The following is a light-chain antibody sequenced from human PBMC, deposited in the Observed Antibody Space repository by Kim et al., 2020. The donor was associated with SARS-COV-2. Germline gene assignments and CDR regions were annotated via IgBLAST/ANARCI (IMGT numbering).Light chain of an antibody. CDR2: DAS. J-gene: IGKJ4*01. Sequence: ETVLTQSPATLSLSPGERATLSCRASQSVSSYFAWYQQKPGQAPRLLIYDASNRAPGIPARFSGSGSGTAFTLTISSLGPEDFAIYYCQQRSNWPLTFGEGTKVDIK. CDR3: QQRSNWPLT. CDR1: QSVSSY. V-gene: IGKV3-11*01.